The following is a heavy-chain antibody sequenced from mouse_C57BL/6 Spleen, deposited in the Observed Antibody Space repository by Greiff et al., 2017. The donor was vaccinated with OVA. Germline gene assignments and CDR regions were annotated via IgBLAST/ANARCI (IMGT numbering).Heavy chain of an antibody. CDR3: ARAVLGKDWFAY. CDR1: GYTFTSYW. CDR2: IDPSASYT. Sequence: QVQLQQPGAELVRPGTSVKLSCKASGYTFTSYWMHWVKQRPGQGLEWIGVIDPSASYTNSNQKLKGKATWTVDTSSSTAYMQLSSLTSEDSAVYYCARAVLGKDWFAYWGQGTLVTVSA. V-gene: IGHV1-59*01. J-gene: IGHJ3*01. D-gene: IGHD4-1*01.